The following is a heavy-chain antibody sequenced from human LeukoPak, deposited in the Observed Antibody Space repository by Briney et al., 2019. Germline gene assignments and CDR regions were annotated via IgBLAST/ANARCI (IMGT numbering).Heavy chain of an antibody. CDR2: ISASGGNT. CDR3: AKGGEGETMFRGVNSLSDY. D-gene: IGHD3-10*01. CDR1: GFTFNKFA. V-gene: IGHV3-23*01. Sequence: PGGSLRLSCVASGFTFNKFAMNWVRQAPGKGLECVSSISASGGNTYYAESVKGRFTISRDNSKNTLYVQMNSLRAEDTAVYYCAKGGEGETMFRGVNSLSDYWGQGSLVTVSS. J-gene: IGHJ4*02.